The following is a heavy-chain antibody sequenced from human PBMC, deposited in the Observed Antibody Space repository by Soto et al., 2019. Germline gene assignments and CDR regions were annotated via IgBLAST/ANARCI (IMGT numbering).Heavy chain of an antibody. CDR2: CYYGGRT. V-gene: IGHV4-39*01. J-gene: IGHJ6*02. D-gene: IGHD6-13*01. CDR3: ARHGAYSTSVYYYYGMDV. Sequence: LSLTCTFSGGFINNSAYYFGWIRQPPGKGLDWIASCYYGGRTYYNPSLNSRVTFSLDTSKSRFSLELSSITAADTAVYYCARHGAYSTSVYYYYGMDVWGQGTTDTVSS. CDR1: GGFINNSAYY.